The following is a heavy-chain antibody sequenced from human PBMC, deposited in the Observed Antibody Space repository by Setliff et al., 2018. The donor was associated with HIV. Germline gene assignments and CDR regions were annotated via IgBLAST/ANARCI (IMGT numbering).Heavy chain of an antibody. V-gene: IGHV4-4*07. J-gene: IGHJ3*02. CDR3: ARSGYYWDDAFDI. Sequence: SETLSLTCTVPAGAITNYYWNWIRQAAGKGLEWIGRVHFSGTTTIYNPSLKSRVTMSVDRSKKQFSLRLTSVTAADTALYYCARSGYYWDDAFDIWGQGAMVTVSS. CDR2: VHFSGTT. D-gene: IGHD3-22*01. CDR1: AGAITNYY.